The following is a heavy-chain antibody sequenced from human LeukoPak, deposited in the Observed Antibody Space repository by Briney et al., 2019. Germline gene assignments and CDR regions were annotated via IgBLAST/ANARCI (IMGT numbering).Heavy chain of an antibody. V-gene: IGHV4-34*01. D-gene: IGHD3-10*01. CDR1: GGSFSGYY. Sequence: SETLSLACAVYGGSFSGYYWSWIRQPPGKGLEWLGEINHSGSTNYNPSLKSRVTISVDTSKNQFSLKLSSVTAADTAVYYCARAVYGSGSPPPYYYYGMDVWGQGTTVTVPS. J-gene: IGHJ6*02. CDR3: ARAVYGSGSPPPYYYYGMDV. CDR2: INHSGST.